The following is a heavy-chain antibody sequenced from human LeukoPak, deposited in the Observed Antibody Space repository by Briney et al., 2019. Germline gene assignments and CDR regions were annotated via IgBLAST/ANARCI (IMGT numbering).Heavy chain of an antibody. CDR3: ASRRLLSGSYWEWFDP. CDR2: ISAYNGNA. J-gene: IGHJ5*02. Sequence: ASVKVSCKASGYTFTSYGISWVRQAPGQGLEWMGWISAYNGNANYAQKLQGRVTMTTDTSTSTAYMELRSLRSDDTALYYCASRRLLSGSYWEWFDPWGQGTLVTVSS. CDR1: GYTFTSYG. D-gene: IGHD1-26*01. V-gene: IGHV1-18*01.